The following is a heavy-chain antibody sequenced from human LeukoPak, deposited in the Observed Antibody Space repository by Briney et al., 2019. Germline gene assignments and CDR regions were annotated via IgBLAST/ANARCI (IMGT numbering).Heavy chain of an antibody. CDR2: IYYSGST. J-gene: IGHJ3*02. CDR3: ARPRFHYLGDAFDI. V-gene: IGHV4-39*01. Sequence: SETLSLTCTVSVGSISSSSYYWGWFRQPPGEGLEWIGSIYYSGSTYYNPSLKSRVTISVDTSKNQFSLKLSSVTAADTAVYYCARPRFHYLGDAFDIWGQGTMVTVSS. CDR1: VGSISSSSYY. D-gene: IGHD3-10*01.